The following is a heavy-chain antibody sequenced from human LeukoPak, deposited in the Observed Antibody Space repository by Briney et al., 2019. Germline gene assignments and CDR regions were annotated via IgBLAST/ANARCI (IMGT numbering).Heavy chain of an antibody. CDR2: VNWDGGGT. D-gene: IGHD1-26*01. Sequence: GGSLRLSCAASGSTSADYALSWVSQAQGNWMEWVSDVNWDGGGTGYADSVKGRFTVSIDNAKDTLYLQMNSLRVDDTALYYCARERIGGSLDYWGQGTLVTVSS. V-gene: IGHV3-20*04. CDR3: ARERIGGSLDY. J-gene: IGHJ4*02. CDR1: GSTSADYA.